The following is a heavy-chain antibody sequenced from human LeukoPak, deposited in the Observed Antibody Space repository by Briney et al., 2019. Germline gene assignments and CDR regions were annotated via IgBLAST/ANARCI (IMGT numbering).Heavy chain of an antibody. CDR2: ISSRGDST. CDR1: GFIFSNYA. CDR3: VKGPRPDITVAHTVEN. J-gene: IGHJ4*02. Sequence: AGGSLRLSCAASGFIFSNYAMSWVRQVPGRGLEWVSTISSRGDSTYVADSVKGRFTISRDNSKNSLYLQMNTVRAEDTVVYYCVKGPRPDITVAHTVENWGQGTLVTISS. D-gene: IGHD6-19*01. V-gene: IGHV3-23*01.